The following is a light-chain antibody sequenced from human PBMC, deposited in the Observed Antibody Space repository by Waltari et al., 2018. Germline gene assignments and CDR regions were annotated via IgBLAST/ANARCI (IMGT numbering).Light chain of an antibody. CDR1: QTIVDN. J-gene: IGKJ4*01. CDR3: QKYRHWPRA. V-gene: IGKV3-15*01. Sequence: ETVMTQSPATLSVSPGERVTLSCRASQTIVDNLAWYQQRPGQPPRLLIYAAATRATGVPARFSGGGSGKEFTLTISSLQSEDFAVYDGQKYRHWPRAFGGGTKVEI. CDR2: AAA.